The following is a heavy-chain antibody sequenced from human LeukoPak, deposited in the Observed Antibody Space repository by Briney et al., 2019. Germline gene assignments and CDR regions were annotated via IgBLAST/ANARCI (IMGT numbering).Heavy chain of an antibody. CDR2: FYYNGSA. Sequence: SETLSLTCTVSGGSVSSSSYWGRIRQPPGKGLEWIGNFYYNGSAYYNPSLKSRVTISLDTSKNQFSLKLNSVTAADTAVYDCARGGGDFYGSGSFSYYSDYWGQGTLVTVSS. J-gene: IGHJ4*02. D-gene: IGHD3-10*01. V-gene: IGHV4-39*07. CDR1: GGSVSSSSY. CDR3: ARGGGDFYGSGSFSYYSDY.